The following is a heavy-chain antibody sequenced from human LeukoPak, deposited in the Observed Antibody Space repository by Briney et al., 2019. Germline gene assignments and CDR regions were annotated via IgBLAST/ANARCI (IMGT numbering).Heavy chain of an antibody. CDR1: GFTFISYW. CDR2: INTDGSST. D-gene: IGHD5/OR15-5a*01. V-gene: IGHV3-74*01. J-gene: IGHJ4*02. Sequence: TGGSLRLSCAASGFTFISYWMHWVRQAPGKGLVWVSRINTDGSSTSYADSVKGRFTISRDNAKNTLYLQMNSLRAEDTAVYYCARDLDKVSRNSPDYWGQGTLVTVSS. CDR3: ARDLDKVSRNSPDY.